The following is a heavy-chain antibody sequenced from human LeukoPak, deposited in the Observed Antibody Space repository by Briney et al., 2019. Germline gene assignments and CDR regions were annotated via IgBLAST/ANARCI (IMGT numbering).Heavy chain of an antibody. CDR1: GFTFSSYG. V-gene: IGHV3-7*01. J-gene: IGHJ4*02. D-gene: IGHD3-22*01. CDR3: ARDQAYYYDSSGYYPFDY. Sequence: PGGSLRLSCAASGFTFSSYGMSWVRQAPGKGLEWVANIKQDGSEKYYVDSVKGRFTISRDNAKNSLYLQMNSLRAEDTAVYYCARDQAYYYDSSGYYPFDYWGQGTLVTVSS. CDR2: IKQDGSEK.